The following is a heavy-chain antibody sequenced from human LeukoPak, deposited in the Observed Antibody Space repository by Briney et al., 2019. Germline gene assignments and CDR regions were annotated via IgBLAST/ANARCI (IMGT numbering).Heavy chain of an antibody. CDR1: GFTFSSYA. V-gene: IGHV3-23*01. Sequence: GGSLRLSCVASGFTFSSYAMSWVRQAPGKWLEWVSAISGSGGRTYYADSVKGRFAISRDNSKNTLYLQMNSLRAEDTAVYYCAKDLGYGSGSYPYFDYWGQGTQVTVSS. J-gene: IGHJ4*02. CDR2: ISGSGGRT. D-gene: IGHD3-10*01. CDR3: AKDLGYGSGSYPYFDY.